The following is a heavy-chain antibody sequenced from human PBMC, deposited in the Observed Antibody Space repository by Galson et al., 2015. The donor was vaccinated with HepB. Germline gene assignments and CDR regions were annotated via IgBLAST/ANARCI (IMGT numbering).Heavy chain of an antibody. CDR1: GFTFSSYW. Sequence: SLRLSCAASGFTFSSYWMHWVRQAPGKGLVWVSRINSDGSSTSYADSVKGRFTISRDNAKNTLYPQMNSLRAEDTAVYYCARDLSFREQWLGIDYWGQGTLVTVSS. V-gene: IGHV3-74*01. D-gene: IGHD6-19*01. CDR2: INSDGSST. CDR3: ARDLSFREQWLGIDY. J-gene: IGHJ4*02.